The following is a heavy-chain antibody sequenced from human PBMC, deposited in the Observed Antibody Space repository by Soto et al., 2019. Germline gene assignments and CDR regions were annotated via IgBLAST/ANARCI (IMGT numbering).Heavy chain of an antibody. CDR1: GGSFSGFY. V-gene: IGHV4-34*01. CDR2: INHSGST. J-gene: IGHJ6*03. Sequence: SETLSLTCAVYGGSFSGFYWSRIRQPPGKGLEWIGEINHSGSTNYNPSLKSRVTISVDTSKNQFSLKLSSVTAADTAVYYCARVPYYYYYYMGVWGKGTTVTVSS. CDR3: ARVPYYYYYYMGV.